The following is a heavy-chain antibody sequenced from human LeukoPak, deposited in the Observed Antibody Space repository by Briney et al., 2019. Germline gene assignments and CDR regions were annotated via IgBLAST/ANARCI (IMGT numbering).Heavy chain of an antibody. D-gene: IGHD6-13*01. V-gene: IGHV1-2*06. CDR3: ARPRRGSSWYDY. CDR2: INPNSGGT. J-gene: IGHJ4*02. Sequence: GASVKVTCKASGYTFTGYYMHWVRQAPGQGLEWMGRINPNSGGTNYAQKFQGRVTMTRDTSISTAYMELSRLRSDDTAVYYCARPRRGSSWYDYWGQGTLVTVSS. CDR1: GYTFTGYY.